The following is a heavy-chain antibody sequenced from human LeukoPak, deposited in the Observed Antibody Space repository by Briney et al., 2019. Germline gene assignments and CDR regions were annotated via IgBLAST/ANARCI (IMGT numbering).Heavy chain of an antibody. CDR1: GFTFSSYW. CDR2: IKQDGNEK. J-gene: IGHJ4*02. D-gene: IGHD2-2*01. CDR3: ARVGVGMYHFDH. Sequence: QTGGSLRLSCAASGFTFSSYWMSWVRQAPGKGLEWVANIKQDGNEKYYVDSVKGRFTISRDNAKNTLYLQMSSLRAEDTAVYYCARVGVGMYHFDHWGQGTLVTVSS. V-gene: IGHV3-7*01.